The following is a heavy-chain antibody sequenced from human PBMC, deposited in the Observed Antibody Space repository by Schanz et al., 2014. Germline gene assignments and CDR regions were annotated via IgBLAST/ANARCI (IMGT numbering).Heavy chain of an antibody. J-gene: IGHJ4*02. CDR3: ARESPSWPHDC. V-gene: IGHV1-69*06. CDR2: VIPIFHTA. CDR1: GGTFSSYP. D-gene: IGHD2-2*01. Sequence: QSGAEVKKPGSSVNVSCKASGGTFSSYPISWLRHATVQGLEWMGGVIPIFHTANYAQEFQGRVTMNLDTSTSTGYMELRSLRSDDAGVYYCARESPSWPHDCWAQGTLVTVS.